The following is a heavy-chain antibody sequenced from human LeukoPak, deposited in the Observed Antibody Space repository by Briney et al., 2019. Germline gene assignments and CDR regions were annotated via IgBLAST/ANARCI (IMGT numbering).Heavy chain of an antibody. CDR2: ISGSGEST. CDR1: GFIFSNYA. CDR3: AREHWDFDY. J-gene: IGHJ4*02. D-gene: IGHD7-27*01. Sequence: GGSLRLSCAASGFIFSNYAITWIRQAPGKGLEWVSEISGSGESTYYGDSVKGRFTISRDNSKNTLYLQMNSRRAGDTAIYYCAREHWDFDYWGQGTLVTVSS. V-gene: IGHV3-23*01.